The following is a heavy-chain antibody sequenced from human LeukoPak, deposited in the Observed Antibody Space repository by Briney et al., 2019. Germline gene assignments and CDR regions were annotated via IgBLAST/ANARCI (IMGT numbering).Heavy chain of an antibody. Sequence: PGGSLRLSCAASGFTFSSYWMHWVRQAPGKGLVWVSRINSDGSSTSYADSVKGRFTISRDNAKNTLYLQMNSLRAEDTAVYYCARCEDTAMAEVAFDIWGQGTMVTVSS. CDR2: INSDGSST. D-gene: IGHD5-18*01. CDR3: ARCEDTAMAEVAFDI. V-gene: IGHV3-74*01. CDR1: GFTFSSYW. J-gene: IGHJ3*02.